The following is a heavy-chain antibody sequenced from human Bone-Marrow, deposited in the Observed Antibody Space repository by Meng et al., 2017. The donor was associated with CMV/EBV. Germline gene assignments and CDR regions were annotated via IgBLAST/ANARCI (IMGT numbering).Heavy chain of an antibody. CDR3: AMSNGWSRFDY. Sequence: QLGLSGSEVKKPLAPVRAARRSILNTLTDYFLLCVRQAPGQWREWMEWINPNTDTNHAQNFQGQVTMTRDMSTITAYMQPSRLTSGDTAVYYCAMSNGWSRFDYWGQGTLVTVSS. CDR1: LNTLTDYF. V-gene: IGHV1-2*02. CDR2: INPNTDT. D-gene: IGHD6-19*01. J-gene: IGHJ4*02.